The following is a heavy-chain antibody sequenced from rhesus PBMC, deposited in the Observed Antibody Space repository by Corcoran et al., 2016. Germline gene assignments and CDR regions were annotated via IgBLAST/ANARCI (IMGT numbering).Heavy chain of an antibody. J-gene: IGHJ2*01. CDR2: IDGMGGSN. D-gene: IGHD5-42*01. CDR1: GYSISSGYY. CDR3: ARVGSSWSEWDTVGTEWYFDL. V-gene: IGHV4S14*01. Sequence: QVQLQESGPGLVKPSETLSLTCAVSGYSISSGYYWGWIRQPPGKGLEWIGSIDGMGGSNYLNPSPKSRVTRAVDTSKNQFSLKLSSVTAADTAVYYCARVGSSWSEWDTVGTEWYFDLWGPGTPITISS.